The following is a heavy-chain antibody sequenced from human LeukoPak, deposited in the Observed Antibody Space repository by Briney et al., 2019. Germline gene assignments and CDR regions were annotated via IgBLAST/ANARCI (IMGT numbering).Heavy chain of an antibody. CDR1: GFTFSSYS. J-gene: IGHJ4*02. V-gene: IGHV3-30*02. D-gene: IGHD6-13*01. CDR3: AKDEQLGKALVDY. CDR2: IRYDGSNK. Sequence: PGGSLRLSCAASGFTFSSYSMNWVRQAPGKGLEWVAFIRYDGSNKYYADSVKGRFTISRDNSKNTLYLQMNSLRAEDTAVYYCAKDEQLGKALVDYWGQGTLVTVSS.